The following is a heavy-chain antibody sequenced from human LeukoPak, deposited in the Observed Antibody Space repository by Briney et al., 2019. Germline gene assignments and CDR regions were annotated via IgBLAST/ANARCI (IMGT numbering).Heavy chain of an antibody. J-gene: IGHJ4*02. CDR1: GFTFSNYW. CDR2: IYSGGST. Sequence: GGSLRLSCAASGFTFSNYWMSWVRQAPGKGLEWVSVIYSGGSTYYADSVKGRFTISRDNSKNTLYLQMNSLRAEDTAVYYCARDSGYYDFDYWGQGTLVTVSS. V-gene: IGHV3-66*01. D-gene: IGHD3-22*01. CDR3: ARDSGYYDFDY.